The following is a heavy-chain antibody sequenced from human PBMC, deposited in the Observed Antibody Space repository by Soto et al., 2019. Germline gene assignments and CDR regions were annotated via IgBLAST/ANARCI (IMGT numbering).Heavy chain of an antibody. Sequence: PGGSLRLSCAASGFTVSSYAMSWVRHAPGKGLEWVSAITGSGDSTYHADSVKGRFTISRDNSKNTLYLQMNSLRAEDTAVYYCAKDLGSSPPGDYWGQGTLVTVSS. CDR2: ITGSGDST. CDR1: GFTVSSYA. CDR3: AKDLGSSPPGDY. D-gene: IGHD6-13*01. J-gene: IGHJ4*02. V-gene: IGHV3-23*01.